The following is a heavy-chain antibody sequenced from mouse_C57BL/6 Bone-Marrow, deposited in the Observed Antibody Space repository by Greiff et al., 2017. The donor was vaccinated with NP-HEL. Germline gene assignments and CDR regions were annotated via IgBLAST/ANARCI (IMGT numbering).Heavy chain of an antibody. D-gene: IGHD2-14*01. CDR2: ISNGGGST. J-gene: IGHJ4*01. CDR3: ARRGLGTTWRYAMDY. CDR1: GFTFSDYY. Sequence: EVKLVESGGGLVQPGGSLKLSCAASGFTFSDYYMYWVRQTPEKRLEWVAYISNGGGSTYYPDTVKGRFTISGDNATNTLYLQMSRLTSEGTAMYYCARRGLGTTWRYAMDYWGQGTSVTVSS. V-gene: IGHV5-12*01.